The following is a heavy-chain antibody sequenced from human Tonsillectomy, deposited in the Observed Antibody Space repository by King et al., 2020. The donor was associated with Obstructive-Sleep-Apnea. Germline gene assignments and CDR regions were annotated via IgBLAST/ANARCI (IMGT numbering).Heavy chain of an antibody. CDR3: AKAGYFYGMDV. Sequence: VQLVESGGVVVQPGGSLRLSCAASGFTFDDYTMHWVRQAPGKGLEWVSLISWDGGSTYYADSVKGRFTTSRDNRKNSLYLQMNSLRAEDTALYYCAKAGYFYGMDVWGQGTTVTVSS. CDR2: ISWDGGST. J-gene: IGHJ6*02. V-gene: IGHV3-43*01. CDR1: GFTFDDYT.